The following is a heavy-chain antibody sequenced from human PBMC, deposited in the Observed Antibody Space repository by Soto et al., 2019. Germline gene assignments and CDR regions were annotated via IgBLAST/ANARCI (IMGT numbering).Heavy chain of an antibody. Sequence: GGSLRLSCAASGFTFSSYGMHWVRQAPGKGLEWVAVIWYDGSNKYYADSVKGRFTISRDNSKNTLYLQMNSLRAEDTAAYYCARDIAAAGTEVYYYYGMDVWGQGTTVTVSS. D-gene: IGHD6-13*01. J-gene: IGHJ6*02. CDR3: ARDIAAAGTEVYYYYGMDV. V-gene: IGHV3-33*01. CDR1: GFTFSSYG. CDR2: IWYDGSNK.